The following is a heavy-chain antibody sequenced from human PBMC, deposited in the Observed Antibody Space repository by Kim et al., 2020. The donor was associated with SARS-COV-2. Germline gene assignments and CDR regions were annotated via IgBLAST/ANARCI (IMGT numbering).Heavy chain of an antibody. V-gene: IGHV3-7*01. CDR3: ARDTPGYSSSWYRSGGVGYYYYGMDV. D-gene: IGHD6-13*01. J-gene: IGHJ6*02. CDR1: GFTFSSYW. CDR2: IKQDGSEK. Sequence: GGSLRLSCAASGFTFSSYWMSWVRQAPGKGLEWVANIKQDGSEKYYVDSVKGRFTISRDNAKNSLYLQMNSLRAEDTAVYYCARDTPGYSSSWYRSGGVGYYYYGMDVWGQGTTVTVSS.